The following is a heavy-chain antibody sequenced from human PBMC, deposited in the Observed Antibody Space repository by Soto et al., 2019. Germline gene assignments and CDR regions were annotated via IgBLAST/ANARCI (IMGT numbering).Heavy chain of an antibody. D-gene: IGHD6-19*01. J-gene: IGHJ5*02. V-gene: IGHV3-30-3*01. CDR2: ISYDGSNK. Sequence: QVQLVESGGGVVQPGRSLRLSCAASGFTFSSYAMHWVRQAPGKGLEWVAVISYDGSNKYYADSVKGRFTISRDNSTNTLYLQMNSLRAEYTAVYYCARDLEVAVAGSWGQGTLGTVSS. CDR1: GFTFSSYA. CDR3: ARDLEVAVAGS.